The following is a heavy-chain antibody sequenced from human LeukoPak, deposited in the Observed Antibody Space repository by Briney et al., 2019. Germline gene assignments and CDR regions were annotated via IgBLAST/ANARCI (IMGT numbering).Heavy chain of an antibody. V-gene: IGHV4-39*07. CDR1: GGSISSSSYY. D-gene: IGHD1-26*01. J-gene: IGHJ3*02. CDR3: ARMIAGGSYDAFDI. CDR2: IYYSGST. Sequence: PSETLSLTCTVSGGSISSSSYYWGWIRQPPGKGLEWIGSIYYSGSTYYNPSLKSRVTISVDTSKNQFSLKLSSVTAADTAMYYCARMIAGGSYDAFDIWGQGTMVTVSS.